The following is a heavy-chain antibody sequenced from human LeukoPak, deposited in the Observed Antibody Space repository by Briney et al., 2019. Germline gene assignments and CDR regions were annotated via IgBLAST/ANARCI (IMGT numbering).Heavy chain of an antibody. J-gene: IGHJ4*02. Sequence: PSETLSLTCTVSGGSISGSGYYWGWIRQPPGTGLEWIGSAYYSGSTYYNPSLRSRVTISVDTSKNQFSLKLSSVTAADTAVYYCARASGYSNNLFAYWGQGTLVTVSS. CDR2: AYYSGST. CDR1: GGSISGSGYY. V-gene: IGHV4-39*07. CDR3: ARASGYSNNLFAY. D-gene: IGHD5-12*01.